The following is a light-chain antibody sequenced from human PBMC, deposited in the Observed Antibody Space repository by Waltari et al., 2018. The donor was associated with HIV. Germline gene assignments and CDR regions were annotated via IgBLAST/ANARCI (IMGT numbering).Light chain of an antibody. Sequence: IVMTQSPAMLSVSPGERATLSCRASQSVNSNLAWYQQKPGQAPRPLIYGASTRATGIPARFSGSGSGTEFTLTISSLQSEDFAVYYCQQYNNWPLFTFGPGTKVDIK. J-gene: IGKJ3*01. CDR1: QSVNSN. V-gene: IGKV3-15*01. CDR2: GAS. CDR3: QQYNNWPLFT.